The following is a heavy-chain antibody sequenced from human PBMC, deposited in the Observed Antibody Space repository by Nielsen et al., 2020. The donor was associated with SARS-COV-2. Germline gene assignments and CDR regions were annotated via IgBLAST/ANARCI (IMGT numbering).Heavy chain of an antibody. CDR3: VRESAYGDYTGGFDF. J-gene: IGHJ4*02. V-gene: IGHV3-66*01. CDR2: IYSGGRT. CDR1: GFTVSSTY. D-gene: IGHD4-17*01. Sequence: GGSLRLSCVASGFTVSSTYMSWVRQAPGKGLEWVSIIYSGGRTYYADSVRGRFTISRDNSRGRLYLQMNSLRADDTAVYYCVRESAYGDYTGGFDFWGQGALVTVSS.